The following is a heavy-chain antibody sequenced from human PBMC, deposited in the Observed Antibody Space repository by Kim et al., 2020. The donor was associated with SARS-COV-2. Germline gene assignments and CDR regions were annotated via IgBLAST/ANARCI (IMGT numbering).Heavy chain of an antibody. J-gene: IGHJ6*02. CDR3: ARHLRWFVYYGMDV. V-gene: IGHV3-11*04. Sequence: TDSVKSRFIIYRDNDKNSLYLQVNSLSAEDTAVYYCARHLRWFVYYGMDVWGQGTTVTVSS. D-gene: IGHD4-17*01.